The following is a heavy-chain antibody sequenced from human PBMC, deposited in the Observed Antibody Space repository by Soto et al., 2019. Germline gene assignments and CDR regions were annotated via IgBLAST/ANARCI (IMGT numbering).Heavy chain of an antibody. CDR2: IKPDGSDK. V-gene: IGHV3-7*05. J-gene: IGHJ4*02. D-gene: IGHD1-26*01. CDR1: GFTFSSYW. Sequence: EVQLVESGGGLAQPGGSLRLSCAASGFTFSSYWMTWVRQAPGKGLEWVANIKPDGSDKYYVDSVKGRFTISRDNAKNSLSLQRNSLRAEDTAVYYCARGRVGASGWGQGTLVTVSS. CDR3: ARGRVGASG.